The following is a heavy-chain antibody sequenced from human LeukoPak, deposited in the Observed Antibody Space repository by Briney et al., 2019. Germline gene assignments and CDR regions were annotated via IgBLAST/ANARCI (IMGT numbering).Heavy chain of an antibody. D-gene: IGHD3-10*01. V-gene: IGHV3-7*03. CDR1: GFIFTNYF. CDR3: AREMNTYYYGSGSYYGY. Sequence: GGSLRLSCAASGFIFTNYFMSWVRQAPGKGLEWVASIKHDGSEKYYVDSVKGRFTISRDNAKNSLYLRMNSLRAEDTAVYYCAREMNTYYYGSGSYYGYWGQGTLVTVSS. J-gene: IGHJ4*02. CDR2: IKHDGSEK.